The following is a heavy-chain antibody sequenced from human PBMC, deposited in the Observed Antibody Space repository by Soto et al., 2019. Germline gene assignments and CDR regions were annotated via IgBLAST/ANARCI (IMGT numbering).Heavy chain of an antibody. CDR2: IYYSGST. CDR3: ASNWNSDAFDI. Sequence: SETLSLTCTVSGGSISSYYWTWIRQPPGKGLEWIGYIYYSGSTYYNPSLKSRVTISVDTSKNQFSLRLNSVTAADTAVYYCASNWNSDAFDIWGQGTMVTVSS. CDR1: GGSISSYY. D-gene: IGHD1-1*01. J-gene: IGHJ3*02. V-gene: IGHV4-59*01.